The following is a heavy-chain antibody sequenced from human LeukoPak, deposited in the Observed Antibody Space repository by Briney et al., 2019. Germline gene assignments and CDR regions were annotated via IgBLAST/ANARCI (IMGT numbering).Heavy chain of an antibody. J-gene: IGHJ4*02. D-gene: IGHD2-8*01. V-gene: IGHV4-39*07. CDR2: IYYSGST. CDR1: GGSISSSSYY. Sequence: SETLSLTCTVSGGSISSSSYYWGWIRQPPWKGLEWIGSIYYSGSTYYNPSLKSRVTISVDTSKNQFSLKLSSVTAADTAVYYCARGYCTNAVCSLGPTQAWGQGTLVTVSS. CDR3: ARGYCTNAVCSLGPTQA.